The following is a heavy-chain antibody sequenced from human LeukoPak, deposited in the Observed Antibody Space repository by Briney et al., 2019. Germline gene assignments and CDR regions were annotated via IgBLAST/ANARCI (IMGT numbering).Heavy chain of an antibody. J-gene: IGHJ4*02. Sequence: ETLSLTCTVSGDSIDPYYWTWVRQAPGKGLEWVSLISGDGISTYYADSVKGRFTISRDNSKNSLYLQMNSLRTEDSALYYCAKDGYGDYDYWGQGTLVTVSS. CDR2: ISGDGIST. V-gene: IGHV3-43*02. D-gene: IGHD4-17*01. CDR3: AKDGYGDYDY. CDR1: GDSIDPYY.